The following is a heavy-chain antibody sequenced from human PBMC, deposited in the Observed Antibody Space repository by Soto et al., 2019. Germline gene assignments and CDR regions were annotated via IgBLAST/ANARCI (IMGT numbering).Heavy chain of an antibody. CDR1: GGSFHGYY. D-gene: IGHD1-26*01. CDR3: ARDMHAGFTHYFDP. CDR2: INHSGSA. J-gene: IGHJ5*02. Sequence: SETLSLTCAVYGGSFHGYYWSWIRQPPGKGLEWIGEINHSGSANYNPTFKSRLSISVDTSKNQMSLQLSSVTAADMAVYYCARDMHAGFTHYFDPWGQGTLVTVSS. V-gene: IGHV4-34*01.